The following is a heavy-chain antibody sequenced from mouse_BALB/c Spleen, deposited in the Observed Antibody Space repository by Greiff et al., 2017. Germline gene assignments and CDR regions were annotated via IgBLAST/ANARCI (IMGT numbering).Heavy chain of an antibody. D-gene: IGHD2-4*01. Sequence: VKLVESGPGLVAPSQSLSLTCTVSGFSLTSYGVHWVRQPPGKGLEWLGVIWAGGSTNYNSALMSRLSISKDNSKSQVFLKMNSLQTDDTAMYYCARDDYDYYAMDYWGQGTSVTVSS. J-gene: IGHJ4*01. CDR1: GFSLTSYG. V-gene: IGHV2-9*02. CDR2: IWAGGST. CDR3: ARDDYDYYAMDY.